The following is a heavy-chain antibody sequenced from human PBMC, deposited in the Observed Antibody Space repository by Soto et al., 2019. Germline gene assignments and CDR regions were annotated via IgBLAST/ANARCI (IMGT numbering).Heavy chain of an antibody. Sequence: QVQLVESGGGVVQPGRSLRLSCVASGFTFSSYAMHWARQAPGKGLEWVAVISYDGVNEYYADSVKGRFTISRDNSKNTVFLQMHSLRVEDTALYYCARLYGTNSVGGFHFWGQGTLVTVSS. J-gene: IGHJ4*02. V-gene: IGHV3-30-3*01. CDR3: ARLYGTNSVGGFHF. CDR1: GFTFSSYA. D-gene: IGHD3-16*01. CDR2: ISYDGVNE.